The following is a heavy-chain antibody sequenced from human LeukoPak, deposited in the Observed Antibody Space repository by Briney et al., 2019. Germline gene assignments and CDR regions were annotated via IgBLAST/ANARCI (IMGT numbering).Heavy chain of an antibody. J-gene: IGHJ4*02. CDR1: GFTFSDYY. V-gene: IGHV3-7*01. CDR3: ATSAARAIES. D-gene: IGHD6-25*01. Sequence: GGSLRLSCAASGFTFSDYYMSWIRQAPGKGLECVANIKQDGSEKYYVDSVRGRFTLSRDNAKNSLYLQMNSLRVEDTAVYYCATSAARAIESWGQGTLVTVSS. CDR2: IKQDGSEK.